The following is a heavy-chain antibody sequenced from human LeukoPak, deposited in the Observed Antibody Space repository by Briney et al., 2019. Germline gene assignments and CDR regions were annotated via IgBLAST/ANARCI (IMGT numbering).Heavy chain of an antibody. CDR1: GYSFTNYW. CDR3: ARPGTTYFDY. V-gene: IGHV5-51*01. D-gene: IGHD1/OR15-1a*01. Sequence: GESLKISCKASGYSFTNYWIGWVRQMPGKGLEWLGMIYPGDSDVRYNPSFQGQVTISADKSISTAYPQWSSLKASDTAMYYCARPGTTYFDYWGLGTLVTVSS. J-gene: IGHJ4*02. CDR2: IYPGDSDV.